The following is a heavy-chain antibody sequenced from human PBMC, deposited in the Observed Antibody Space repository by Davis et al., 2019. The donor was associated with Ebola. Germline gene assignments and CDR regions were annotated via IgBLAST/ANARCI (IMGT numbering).Heavy chain of an antibody. CDR1: GFTFSRYA. Sequence: SLKISCAASGFTFSRYALHWVRQAPGKGLEWVAVISYDGSIKYYADSVKGRFTISRDNSKNTLYLQMNSLRAEDTAVYSCARGRYSLAYWGQGTLVTVSS. CDR3: ARGRYSLAY. CDR2: ISYDGSIK. J-gene: IGHJ4*02. V-gene: IGHV3-30-3*01.